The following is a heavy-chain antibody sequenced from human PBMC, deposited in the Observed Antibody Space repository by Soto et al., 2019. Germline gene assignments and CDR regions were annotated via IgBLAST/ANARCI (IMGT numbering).Heavy chain of an antibody. CDR1: GFTFSSYG. J-gene: IGHJ6*02. CDR3: ARDNEAPTSLDV. D-gene: IGHD1-1*01. V-gene: IGHV3-33*01. CDR2: IWYDGSNK. Sequence: GGSLRLSCAASGFTFSSYGMHWVRQAPGKGLEWVAVIWYDGSNKYYADSVKGRFTISRDNSKNTLYLQMNSLRAEDTAVYYCARDNEAPTSLDVWGQGTTVTVSS.